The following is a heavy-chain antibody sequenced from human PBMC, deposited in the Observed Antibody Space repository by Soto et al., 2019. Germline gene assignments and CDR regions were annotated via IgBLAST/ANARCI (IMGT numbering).Heavy chain of an antibody. CDR2: ISAYNGNT. J-gene: IGHJ4*02. V-gene: IGHV1-18*01. CDR1: GYTFTSYG. CDR3: ARVYLDGSGWYYYFDY. Sequence: ASVKVSCKASGYTFTSYGISWVRQAPGQGLEWMGWISAYNGNTNYAQKLQGRVTMTTDTSTSTAYMELRSLRSDDTAVYYCARVYLDGSGWYYYFDYWGQGTLVTVSS. D-gene: IGHD6-19*01.